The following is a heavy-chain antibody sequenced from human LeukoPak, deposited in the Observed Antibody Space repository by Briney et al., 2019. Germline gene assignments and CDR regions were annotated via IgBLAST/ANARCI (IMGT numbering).Heavy chain of an antibody. V-gene: IGHV4-30-2*01. D-gene: IGHD3-3*01. CDR3: ARGTIFGVVYAFDI. J-gene: IGHJ3*02. CDR2: IYHSGST. CDR1: GGSISSGGYS. Sequence: SQTLSLTCAVSGGSISSGGYSWSWIRQPPGKGLEWIGYIYHSGSTYYNPSLKSRVTISVDRSKNQFSLKLSSVTAADTAVYYCARGTIFGVVYAFDIWGQGTMVTASS.